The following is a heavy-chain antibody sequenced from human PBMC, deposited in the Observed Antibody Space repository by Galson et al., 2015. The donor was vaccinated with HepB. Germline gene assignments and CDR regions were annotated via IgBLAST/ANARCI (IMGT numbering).Heavy chain of an antibody. D-gene: IGHD3-10*01. CDR3: ARVYFGSGSFSAYWYFDL. CDR1: GFTFSSYT. CDR2: ISSTGTTI. J-gene: IGHJ2*01. Sequence: SLRLSCAASGFTFSSYTMNWVRQAPGKGLESVSYISSTGTTIYYADSVKGRFTISRDNAQNSLYLQMNSLRDEDTAVYYCARVYFGSGSFSAYWYFDLWGRGALVTVSS. V-gene: IGHV3-48*02.